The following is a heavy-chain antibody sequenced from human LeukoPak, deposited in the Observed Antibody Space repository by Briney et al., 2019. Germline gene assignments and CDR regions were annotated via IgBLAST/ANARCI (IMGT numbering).Heavy chain of an antibody. CDR3: TREGYYYDSSGYYWGAFDI. D-gene: IGHD3-22*01. CDR1: GFTFGDYA. Sequence: PGGSLRLSCTASGFTFGDYAMSWVRQAPGKGLEWVGFIRSKAYGGTTEYAASVKGRFTISRDDSKSIAYLQMNSLKTEDTAVYCRTREGYYYDSSGYYWGAFDIWGQGTMVTVSS. V-gene: IGHV3-49*04. CDR2: IRSKAYGGTT. J-gene: IGHJ3*02.